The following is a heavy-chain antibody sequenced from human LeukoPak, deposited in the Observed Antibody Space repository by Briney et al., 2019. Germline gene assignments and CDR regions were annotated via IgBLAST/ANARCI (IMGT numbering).Heavy chain of an antibody. CDR3: AKSHIVVVPAAMDY. Sequence: PGGSLRLSCAASGFTFSSYGMHWARQAPGKGLEWVAVISYDGSNKYYADSVKGRFTISRDNSKNTLYLQMNSLRAEDTAVYYCAKSHIVVVPAAMDYWGQGTLVTVSS. J-gene: IGHJ4*02. CDR2: ISYDGSNK. CDR1: GFTFSSYG. V-gene: IGHV3-30*18. D-gene: IGHD2-2*01.